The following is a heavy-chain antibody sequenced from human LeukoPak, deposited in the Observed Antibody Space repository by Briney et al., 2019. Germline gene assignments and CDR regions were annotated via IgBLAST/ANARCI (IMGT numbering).Heavy chain of an antibody. CDR3: AKDIGKRAPSFAFDT. Sequence: GGSLRLSCAASGFTFSSYAMSWVRQAPGKGREWVSAISGSGGSTYYADSVKGRFTISRDNSKNTLYMQMNSLRAEDAAVYYCAKDIGKRAPSFAFDTWGQGTLVTVSS. J-gene: IGHJ5*02. CDR1: GFTFSSYA. D-gene: IGHD1-26*01. V-gene: IGHV3-23*01. CDR2: ISGSGGST.